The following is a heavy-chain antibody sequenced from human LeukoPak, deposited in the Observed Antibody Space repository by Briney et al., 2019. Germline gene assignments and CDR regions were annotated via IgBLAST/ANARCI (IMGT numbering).Heavy chain of an antibody. CDR3: ARPGIAVAFDY. J-gene: IGHJ4*02. CDR2: INSDGSTT. CDR1: GFTFSSYW. Sequence: GGSLRLSCAASGFTFSSYWMHWVRQAPGKGLVWVSRINSDGSTTSYADSVKGRFTISRDNAKNTLYLQMNSLRAEDTAVYYCARPGIAVAFDYWGQGTLVTVSS. D-gene: IGHD6-19*01. V-gene: IGHV3-74*01.